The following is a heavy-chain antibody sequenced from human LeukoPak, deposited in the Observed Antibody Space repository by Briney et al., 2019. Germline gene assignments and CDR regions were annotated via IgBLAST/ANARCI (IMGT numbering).Heavy chain of an antibody. D-gene: IGHD6-13*01. V-gene: IGHV3-7*03. Sequence: GGSLRLSCEGSAFIFSGHWMNWVRQTPGKGLEWVASIKEDGSERQYVDSVKGRFSISRDNTKGSLFLQLNSLRAEDTAVYYCARSAAAAGSFDYWGQGTLVTVSS. CDR3: ARSAAAAGSFDY. CDR1: AFIFSGHW. J-gene: IGHJ4*02. CDR2: IKEDGSER.